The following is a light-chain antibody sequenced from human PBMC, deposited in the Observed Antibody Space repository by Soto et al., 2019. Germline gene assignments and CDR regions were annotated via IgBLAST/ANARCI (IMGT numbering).Light chain of an antibody. V-gene: IGLV7-46*01. Sequence: QTVVTQEPSLTVSPGGTVTLTCGSSTGGVTRDHYPYWFQQKPGQAPTTLIYDTDSKHSWTPARFSASLLGGKAALMLSGAQPEDEAEYYCLLSYSGARVFGGGTKVTVL. CDR1: TGGVTRDHY. J-gene: IGLJ2*01. CDR3: LLSYSGARV. CDR2: DTD.